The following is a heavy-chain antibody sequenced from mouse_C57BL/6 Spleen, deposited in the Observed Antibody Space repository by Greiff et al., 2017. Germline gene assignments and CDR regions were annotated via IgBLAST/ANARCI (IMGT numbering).Heavy chain of an antibody. Sequence: QVQLQQPGAELARPGASVKLSCKASGYTFTSYGISWVKQRTGQGLEWIGEIYPRSGNTYYTEKFKGKATLTADKSSSTAYMKLRSLTSEDSAVYFCARGDFYEGFAYWGQGTLVTVSA. CDR2: IYPRSGNT. D-gene: IGHD1-1*01. CDR1: GYTFTSYG. CDR3: ARGDFYEGFAY. J-gene: IGHJ3*01. V-gene: IGHV1-81*01.